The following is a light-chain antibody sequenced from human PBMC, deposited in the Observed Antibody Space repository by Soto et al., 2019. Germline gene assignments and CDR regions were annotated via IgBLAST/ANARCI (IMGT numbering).Light chain of an antibody. CDR1: SSNIGARFE. Sequence: QSVLTQPPSVSGTPGQRVTISCTGSSSNIGARFEVNWYQQRPGTAPTLLVYGNNNRPSGVPDRFSGSKSGTSASLAITGLQAEDEADYYCQSYDSTLSGSVFGGGTKLTVL. CDR2: GNN. J-gene: IGLJ2*01. V-gene: IGLV1-40*01. CDR3: QSYDSTLSGSV.